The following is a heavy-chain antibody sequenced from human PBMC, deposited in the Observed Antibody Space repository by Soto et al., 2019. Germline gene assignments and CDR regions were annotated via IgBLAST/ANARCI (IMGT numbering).Heavy chain of an antibody. CDR2: IYYSGST. CDR1: GGSISSGGYS. CDR3: AYKGSSGLFDI. J-gene: IGHJ3*02. V-gene: IGHV4-61*08. Sequence: SETLSLTCAVSGGSISSGGYSWSWIWQPPGKGLEWIGYIYYSGSTNYNPSLKSRVTISVDTSNNQFSLKLSSVTAADTAVYYCAYKGSSGLFDIWGQGTMVTVSS. D-gene: IGHD6-19*01.